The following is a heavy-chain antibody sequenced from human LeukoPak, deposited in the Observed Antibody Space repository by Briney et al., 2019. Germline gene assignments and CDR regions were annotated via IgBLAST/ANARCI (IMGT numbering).Heavy chain of an antibody. V-gene: IGHV3-23*01. Sequence: GGSLRLSCAASGLTFSSYGMSWVRQAPGKGLDWVSAISGSGGSTYYADSVKGRFTISRDNSKNTLYLQMNSLRAEDTAVYYCAKCLGGSYFPIWGQGTMVTVSP. D-gene: IGHD1-26*01. CDR2: ISGSGGST. J-gene: IGHJ3*02. CDR3: AKCLGGSYFPI. CDR1: GLTFSSYG.